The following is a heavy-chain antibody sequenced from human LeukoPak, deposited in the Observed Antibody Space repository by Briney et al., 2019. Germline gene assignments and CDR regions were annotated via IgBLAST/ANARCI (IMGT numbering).Heavy chain of an antibody. D-gene: IGHD1-26*01. Sequence: GGFLRLSCAASAFTFSDYSMNWVRQAPGKGLGWVSYISGRSSTIYYADSVKGRFTISRDNAKNSMYLQMNSLRAEDTAVYYCARDRIKSGSYYFDYWGQGTLVTVSS. V-gene: IGHV3-48*01. CDR2: ISGRSSTI. J-gene: IGHJ4*02. CDR3: ARDRIKSGSYYFDY. CDR1: AFTFSDYS.